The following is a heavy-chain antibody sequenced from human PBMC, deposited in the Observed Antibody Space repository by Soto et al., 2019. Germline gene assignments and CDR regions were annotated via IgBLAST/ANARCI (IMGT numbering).Heavy chain of an antibody. Sequence: QVQLVESGGGVVQPGRSLRLSCAASGFTFSSYGMHWVRQAPGKGLEWVAVISYDGSNKYYADSVKGRFTISRDNSKNTLYLQMNRLRAEDTAVYYCAKDLLLKYQLPSQMRGFDIWGQGTMVTVSS. D-gene: IGHD2-2*01. CDR2: ISYDGSNK. J-gene: IGHJ3*02. V-gene: IGHV3-30*18. CDR3: AKDLLLKYQLPSQMRGFDI. CDR1: GFTFSSYG.